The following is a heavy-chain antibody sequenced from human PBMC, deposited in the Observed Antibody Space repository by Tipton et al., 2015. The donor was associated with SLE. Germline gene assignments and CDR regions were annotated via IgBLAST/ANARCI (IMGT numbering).Heavy chain of an antibody. CDR2: ISGSGGST. CDR1: GFNFSSYA. V-gene: IGHV3-23*01. D-gene: IGHD4-17*01. J-gene: IGHJ3*02. Sequence: GSLRLSCAASGFNFSSYAMSWVRQAPGKGLEWVSAISGSGGSTYYAGSVKGRFTISRDNSKNTLYLQMNSLRAEDTAVYYCARNTVIDAFDIWGQGTMVTVSS. CDR3: ARNTVIDAFDI.